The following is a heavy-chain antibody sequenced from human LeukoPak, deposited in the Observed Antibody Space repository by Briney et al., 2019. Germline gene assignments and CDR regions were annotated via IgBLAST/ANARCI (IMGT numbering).Heavy chain of an antibody. CDR3: ARDWVVGSSSLAFDY. D-gene: IGHD6-6*01. CDR1: GFTFSDYY. CDR2: ISSSGSTI. V-gene: IGHV3-11*04. J-gene: IGHJ4*02. Sequence: GGSLRLSCAASGFTFSDYYMSWTRQAPGKGLEWVSYISSSGSTIYYADSVKGRFTISRDNAKNSLYLQMNSLRAEDTAVYYCARDWVVGSSSLAFDYWGQGTLVTVSP.